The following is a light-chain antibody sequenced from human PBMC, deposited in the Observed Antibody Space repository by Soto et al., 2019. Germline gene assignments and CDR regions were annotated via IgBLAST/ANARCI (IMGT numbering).Light chain of an antibody. V-gene: IGKV1-6*01. CDR1: QDIRND. CDR2: AAS. J-gene: IGKJ1*01. CDR3: LQDHDGSWT. Sequence: AIQMTQSPSSLSASVGDRVTITCRASQDIRNDLGWYQQKPGKAPTLLIYAASNLQSGVPSRFRGSRSGTEFTLTVSSLQPADFATYYCLQDHDGSWTFGQGTKVDI.